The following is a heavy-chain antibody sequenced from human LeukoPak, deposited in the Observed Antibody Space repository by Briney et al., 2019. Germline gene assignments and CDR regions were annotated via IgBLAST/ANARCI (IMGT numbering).Heavy chain of an antibody. CDR1: GFTFSRHG. CDR3: AKGVGGSANYYYMDV. Sequence: GGSLRLSCAASGFTFSRHGMHWVRQAPGKGLDWVAFIRNDGSGQYYTDSVTGRFTISRDDSKNALNLQMNGLRPEDTAVYYCAKGVGGSANYYYMDVWGKGTTVTVSS. J-gene: IGHJ6*03. D-gene: IGHD3-10*01. V-gene: IGHV3-30*02. CDR2: IRNDGSGQ.